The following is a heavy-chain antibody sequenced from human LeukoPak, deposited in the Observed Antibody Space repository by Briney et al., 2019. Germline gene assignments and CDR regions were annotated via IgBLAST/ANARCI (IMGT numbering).Heavy chain of an antibody. Sequence: SETLSLTCTVSGASITSYYWSWIRQPAGKGLDRIGRIYTSGSTNYNPSLKSRVTMSVDTSKNQFSLNLSSGTAADAAVYYCAKYSSSSLRAFDIWGQGTMVTVSS. CDR1: GASITSYY. CDR3: AKYSSSSLRAFDI. D-gene: IGHD6-13*01. J-gene: IGHJ3*02. CDR2: IYTSGST. V-gene: IGHV4-4*07.